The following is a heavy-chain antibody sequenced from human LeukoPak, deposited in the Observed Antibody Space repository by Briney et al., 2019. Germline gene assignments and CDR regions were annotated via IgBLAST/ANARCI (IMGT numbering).Heavy chain of an antibody. Sequence: PGGSLRLSCAASGFTFSSYGIHWVRQAPDKGLEWVAFISYDGSNKYYADPVKGRFTISRDNSKNTLYLQMNSLRLEDTAVYYCAKDPGRGMDVWGQGTTVTVSS. D-gene: IGHD7-27*01. J-gene: IGHJ6*02. CDR2: ISYDGSNK. CDR3: AKDPGRGMDV. V-gene: IGHV3-30*18. CDR1: GFTFSSYG.